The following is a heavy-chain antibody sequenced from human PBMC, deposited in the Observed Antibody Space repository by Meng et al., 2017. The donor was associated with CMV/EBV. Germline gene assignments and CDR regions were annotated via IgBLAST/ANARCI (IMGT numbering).Heavy chain of an antibody. Sequence: SVKVSCKASGDTFSSYAISWVRQAPGQGLEWMGGIIPIFGTANYAQKFQGRVTITTDESTSTAYMELSSLRSEDTAVYYCARPTTVTMTDYYYYGMDVWGQGTTVTVSS. CDR3: ARPTTVTMTDYYYYGMDV. CDR2: IIPIFGTA. J-gene: IGHJ6*02. CDR1: GDTFSSYA. D-gene: IGHD4-11*01. V-gene: IGHV1-69*05.